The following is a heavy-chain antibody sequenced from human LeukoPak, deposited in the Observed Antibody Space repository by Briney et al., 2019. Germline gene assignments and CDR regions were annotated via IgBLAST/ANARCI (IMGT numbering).Heavy chain of an antibody. D-gene: IGHD4-17*01. Sequence: GGSLRLSCAASGFTFSSYWMHWVRQAPGKGLVWVSHINSDGSSTSYADSVKGRFTISRDNAKNTLYLQMNSLRAEDTAVYYCASLADYGDYVRSFDYWGQGTLVTVSS. CDR1: GFTFSSYW. CDR3: ASLADYGDYVRSFDY. CDR2: INSDGSST. J-gene: IGHJ4*02. V-gene: IGHV3-74*01.